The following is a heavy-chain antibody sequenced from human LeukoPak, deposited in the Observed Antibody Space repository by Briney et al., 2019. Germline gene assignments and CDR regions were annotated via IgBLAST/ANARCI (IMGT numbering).Heavy chain of an antibody. D-gene: IGHD6-19*01. CDR3: ASSGWYSLYYFDY. Sequence: ASVKVSCKASGYTFTSNYIHWVRQAPGQGLEWMGMIYPRDGSTSYAQKFQGRVTVTRDTSTSTVHMELSSLRSEDTAVYYCASSGWYSLYYFDYWGQGTLVTVSS. J-gene: IGHJ4*02. V-gene: IGHV1-46*01. CDR2: IYPRDGST. CDR1: GYTFTSNY.